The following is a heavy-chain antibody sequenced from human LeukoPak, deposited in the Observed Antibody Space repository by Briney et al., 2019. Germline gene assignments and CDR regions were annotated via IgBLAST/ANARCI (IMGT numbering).Heavy chain of an antibody. J-gene: IGHJ3*02. CDR2: ISRSGEST. CDR1: GFTFSGFA. CDR3: ARDISSGYYGAFDI. D-gene: IGHD3-22*01. V-gene: IGHV3-23*01. Sequence: GGTLRLSCAASGFTFSGFAMSWIRQAPGKGLEWVSSISRSGESTFYADSVRGRFTISRDNSKNTVSLQMNSLRAEDTALYYCARDISSGYYGAFDIWGQGTMVTVSS.